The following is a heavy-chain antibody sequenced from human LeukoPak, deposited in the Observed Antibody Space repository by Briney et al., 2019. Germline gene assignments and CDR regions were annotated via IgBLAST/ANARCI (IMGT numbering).Heavy chain of an antibody. D-gene: IGHD3-22*01. CDR2: ISGSGGST. CDR1: GFTFSSYA. CDR3: AKDSSGYPYSDYDY. V-gene: IGHV3-23*01. Sequence: GGSLRLSCAASGFTFSSYAMSWVRQAPGKGLEWVSAISGSGGSTYYADSVKGRFTISRDNSKNTLYLQMNSLRAEDTAVYHCAKDSSGYPYSDYDYWGQGTLVTVSS. J-gene: IGHJ4*02.